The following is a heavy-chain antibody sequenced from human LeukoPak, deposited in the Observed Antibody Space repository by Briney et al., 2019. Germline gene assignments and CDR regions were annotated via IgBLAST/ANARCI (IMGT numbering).Heavy chain of an antibody. CDR3: ARRAGAYSHPYDY. CDR1: RFTFRSYE. D-gene: IGHD4/OR15-4a*01. V-gene: IGHV3-48*03. CDR2: ISSSGNTI. Sequence: GGSLRLSCAASRFTFRSYEMNWVRQAPGKGLEWVSYISSSGNTIYYADSVKGRFTISRDNAKNSLYLQMNSLRAEDTAIYYCARRAGAYSHPYDYWGQGTLVTVSS. J-gene: IGHJ4*02.